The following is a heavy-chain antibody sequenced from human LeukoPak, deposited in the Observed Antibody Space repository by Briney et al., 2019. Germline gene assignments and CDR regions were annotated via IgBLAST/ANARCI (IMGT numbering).Heavy chain of an antibody. CDR3: ARPVGDNNRNWDAFDI. Sequence: PSETLSLTCAVSGHSISSGYYWGWIRQAPGKGLEWIGSVYHSGTTYYNPSLKSRVTISVDTSKNQFSLKLSSVTAADTAVYHCARPVGDNNRNWDAFDIWGQGTMVTVSS. V-gene: IGHV4-38-2*01. J-gene: IGHJ3*02. D-gene: IGHD2-21*01. CDR2: VYHSGTT. CDR1: GHSISSGYY.